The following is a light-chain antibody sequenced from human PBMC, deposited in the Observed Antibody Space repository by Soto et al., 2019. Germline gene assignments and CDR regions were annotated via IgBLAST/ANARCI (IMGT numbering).Light chain of an antibody. V-gene: IGKV3-11*01. CDR2: DAS. Sequence: ELGLAQAPATLSSSPGERATLSCRASQSVSYYLAWYQQKPGQAPRLLFYDASTRATGIPARFSGSGSGTDFTLTISSLEPEDFAVYYCQQRGGWPLTFGGGTKVHIK. CDR1: QSVSYY. CDR3: QQRGGWPLT. J-gene: IGKJ4*01.